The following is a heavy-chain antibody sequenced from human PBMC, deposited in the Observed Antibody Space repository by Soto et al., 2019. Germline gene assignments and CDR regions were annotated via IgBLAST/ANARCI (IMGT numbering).Heavy chain of an antibody. J-gene: IGHJ6*02. CDR1: GGTFSSYA. CDR2: IIPIFGTE. V-gene: IGHV1-69*13. CDR3: AREALAHKDGMDV. Sequence: SVKVSCKASGGTFSSYAISWVRQAPGQGLEWMGGIIPIFGTENYAQKFQGRVTITADESTSTAYMELSSLRSEDSAVYYCAREALAHKDGMDVWGQGTTVTVSS.